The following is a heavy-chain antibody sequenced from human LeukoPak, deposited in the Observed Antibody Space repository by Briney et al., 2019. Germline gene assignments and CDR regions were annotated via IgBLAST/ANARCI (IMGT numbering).Heavy chain of an antibody. CDR1: GRSISSYY. Sequence: SETLSLTCTVSGRSISSYYWSWIRQPPGKGLEWIGYIYYSGSTNYNPSLKSRVTISVDTSKNQFSLKLSSVTAADTAVYYCARIEYYDFWSGHYRHGAFDIWGQGTMVTVSS. D-gene: IGHD3-3*01. CDR3: ARIEYYDFWSGHYRHGAFDI. V-gene: IGHV4-59*01. CDR2: IYYSGST. J-gene: IGHJ3*02.